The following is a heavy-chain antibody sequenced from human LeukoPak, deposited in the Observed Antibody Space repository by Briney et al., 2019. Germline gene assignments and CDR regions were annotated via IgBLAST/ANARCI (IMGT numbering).Heavy chain of an antibody. J-gene: IGHJ4*02. V-gene: IGHV4-39*07. CDR2: IYYSGST. Sequence: PSETLSLTCTVSGGSISGSSYYWGWIRQPPGKGLEWIGSIYYSGSTYYNPSLKSRVTISVDTSKNQFSLKLSSVTAADTAVYYCARGPSGYDFYYFDYWGQGTLVTVSS. CDR3: ARGPSGYDFYYFDY. CDR1: GGSISGSSYY. D-gene: IGHD5-12*01.